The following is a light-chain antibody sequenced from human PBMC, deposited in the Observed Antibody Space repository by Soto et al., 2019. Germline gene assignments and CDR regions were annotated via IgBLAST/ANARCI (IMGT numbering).Light chain of an antibody. Sequence: QSVLTQPASVSGSPGQSIAISCTGTSSDVGAYIYVSWYQHYPGKAPKLILYDVSARPSGVSDRFSGSKSGNTASLTISGLQPEDEADYYCSSYTSSSTEVFGTGTKVTVL. CDR1: SSDVGAYIY. J-gene: IGLJ1*01. CDR3: SSYTSSSTEV. CDR2: DVS. V-gene: IGLV2-14*03.